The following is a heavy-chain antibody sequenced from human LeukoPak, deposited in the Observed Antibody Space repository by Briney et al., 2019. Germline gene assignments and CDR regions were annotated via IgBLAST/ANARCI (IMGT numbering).Heavy chain of an antibody. CDR1: GGSISNYY. Sequence: SETLSLTCAVSGGSISNYYWSWIRQPPGKGLEWIGYIYYSGSTNYILSLKSRVTISVDTSKNQFSLKLSSVTAADTAVYYCQAGTGSSWSWGQGTLVTVSS. CDR3: QAGTGSSWS. V-gene: IGHV4-59*08. J-gene: IGHJ4*02. D-gene: IGHD6-13*01. CDR2: IYYSGST.